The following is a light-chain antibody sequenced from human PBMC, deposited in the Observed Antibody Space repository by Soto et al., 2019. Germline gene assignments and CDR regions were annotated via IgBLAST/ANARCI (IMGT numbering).Light chain of an antibody. CDR3: QQYIKWPIT. CDR1: QSIDNNH. J-gene: IGKJ5*01. Sequence: EIVLTQSPGTLSLSPGERVTLSCRASQSIDNNHLAWYQQKPGQAPRLLIYGASNRATGIPDRFSGSGSGTDFTLTISRLEPEDFAVYYCQQYIKWPITFGQGTRLEIK. CDR2: GAS. V-gene: IGKV3-20*01.